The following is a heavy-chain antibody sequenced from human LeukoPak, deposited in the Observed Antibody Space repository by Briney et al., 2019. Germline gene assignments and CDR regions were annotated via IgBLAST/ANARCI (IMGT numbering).Heavy chain of an antibody. CDR3: ARLLRYNNYFDC. V-gene: IGHV4-59*08. CDR1: DGAISSYY. D-gene: IGHD5-24*01. J-gene: IGHJ4*02. Sequence: SETLSLTCTVSDGAISSYYWSWIRQPPGKGLEWIGYIYSSGSTKYNPSLNSRVTMSVDTSKNQFSLKLSSVTAADTAVYYCARLLRYNNYFDCWGQETLVTVSS. CDR2: IYSSGST.